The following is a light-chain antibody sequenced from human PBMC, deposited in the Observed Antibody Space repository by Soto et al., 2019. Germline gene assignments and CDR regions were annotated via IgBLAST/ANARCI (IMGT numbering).Light chain of an antibody. J-gene: IGLJ1*01. CDR2: DVS. CDR1: SSDVCGYSY. Sequence: QSALTQPRSVSGSPGQSVTISCTGTSSDVCGYSYVSWYQQHPGKAPKVMIYDVSERPSGVPDRFSGSKSGNTASLTISGLQAEDEADYYCCSYAGSPRYVFGTGTQVTVL. V-gene: IGLV2-11*01. CDR3: CSYAGSPRYV.